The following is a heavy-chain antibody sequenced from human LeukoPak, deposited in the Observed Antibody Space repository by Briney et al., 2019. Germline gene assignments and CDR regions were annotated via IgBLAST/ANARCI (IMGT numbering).Heavy chain of an antibody. CDR2: IYTGGTT. Sequence: GGSRRLSCAASGFTVSNHYMSWVRQAPGKGLEWVSVIYTGGTTYYADSVKGRFTISRDIPKNTLHLQMTSLRAEDTAVYFCARDDFDIWGQGTMVTVSS. J-gene: IGHJ3*02. CDR1: GFTVSNHY. CDR3: ARDDFDI. V-gene: IGHV3-53*01.